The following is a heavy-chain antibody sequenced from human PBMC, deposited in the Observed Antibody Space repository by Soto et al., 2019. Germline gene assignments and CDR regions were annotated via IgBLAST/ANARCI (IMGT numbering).Heavy chain of an antibody. J-gene: IGHJ6*02. CDR1: GGSISSYW. CDR3: TRQYYYISGRYNYYGLDV. CDR2: IYYSGST. V-gene: IGHV4-59*08. D-gene: IGHD3-10*01. Sequence: QVQLQESGPGLVKPSETLSLTCIVSGGSISSYWWSWIRQPPGKGLEWIGYIYYSGSTYYNPSLKSRVTISVDTSKNQFSLNLSSVTAADTAIYYCTRQYYYISGRYNYYGLDVWGQGTTVTVSS.